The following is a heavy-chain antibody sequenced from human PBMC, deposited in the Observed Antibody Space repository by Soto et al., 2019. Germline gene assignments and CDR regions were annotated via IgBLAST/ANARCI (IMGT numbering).Heavy chain of an antibody. V-gene: IGHV3-30-3*01. Sequence: GGSLRLSCAASGFTFSSYAMHWVRQAPGKGLEWVAVISYDGSNKYYADSVKGRFTISRDNSKNTLYLQMNSLRAEDTAVYYCARDQTYSSSSIWGQGTLVTVSS. J-gene: IGHJ4*02. D-gene: IGHD6-6*01. CDR1: GFTFSSYA. CDR2: ISYDGSNK. CDR3: ARDQTYSSSSI.